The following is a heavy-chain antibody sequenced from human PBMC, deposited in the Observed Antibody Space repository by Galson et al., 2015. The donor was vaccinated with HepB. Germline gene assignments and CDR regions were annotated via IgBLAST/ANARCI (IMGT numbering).Heavy chain of an antibody. Sequence: QSGAEVKKSGESLKISCKASGYTFTSYYMHWVRQAPGQGLEWMGIINPSGGSTSYAQKFQGRVTMTRDTSTSTVYMELSSLRSEDTAVYYCARVDSSSWYGYYFDYWGQGTLVTVSS. J-gene: IGHJ4*02. D-gene: IGHD6-13*01. CDR1: GYTFTSYY. CDR3: ARVDSSSWYGYYFDY. V-gene: IGHV1-46*03. CDR2: INPSGGST.